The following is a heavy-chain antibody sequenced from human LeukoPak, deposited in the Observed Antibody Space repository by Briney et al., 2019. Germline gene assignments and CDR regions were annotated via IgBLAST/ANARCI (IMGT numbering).Heavy chain of an antibody. D-gene: IGHD1-7*01. V-gene: IGHV3-9*01. CDR1: GFTFDDYA. CDR3: AKAGGLELRLGYYYYMDV. J-gene: IGHJ6*03. CDR2: ISWNSGSI. Sequence: GGSLRLSCAASGFTFDDYAMHWVRQAPGKGLEGVSGISWNSGSIGYADSVKGRFTISRDNAKNSLYLQMNSLRAEDTALYYCAKAGGLELRLGYYYYMDVWGKGTTVTVSS.